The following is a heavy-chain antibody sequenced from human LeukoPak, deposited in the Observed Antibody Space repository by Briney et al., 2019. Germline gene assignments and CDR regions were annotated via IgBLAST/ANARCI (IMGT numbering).Heavy chain of an antibody. J-gene: IGHJ3*02. CDR3: AGYTYGYLNAFDI. CDR1: GFTVSSNY. V-gene: IGHV3-53*01. CDR2: IYSGGST. Sequence: GGSLRLSCAASGFTVSSNYMSWVRQAPGKGLEWVSLIYSGGSTYYADSVKGRFTISRDNSKNTLYLQMNSLRAEDTAVYYCAGYTYGYLNAFDIWGQGTMVTVSS. D-gene: IGHD5-18*01.